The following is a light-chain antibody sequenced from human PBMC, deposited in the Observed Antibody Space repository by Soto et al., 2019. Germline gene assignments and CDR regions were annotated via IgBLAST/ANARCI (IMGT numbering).Light chain of an antibody. CDR3: SSYTTNSTWV. V-gene: IGLV2-14*01. CDR1: STDVGGYKY. J-gene: IGLJ3*02. Sequence: QPASVSGSPGQSITISCTGTSTDVGGYKYVSWYQQYPGKAPKLMIFEVSNRPSGVSNRFSGSKSGNTASLTISGVQAEDEADYYCSSYTTNSTWVFGGGTQLTVL. CDR2: EVS.